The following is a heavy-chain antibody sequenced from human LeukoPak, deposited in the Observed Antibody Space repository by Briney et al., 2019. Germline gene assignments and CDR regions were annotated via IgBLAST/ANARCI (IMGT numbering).Heavy chain of an antibody. D-gene: IGHD5-18*01. J-gene: IGHJ6*04. CDR1: GFTFSSYG. CDR3: ANTIRSALGGMDV. Sequence: PGRSLRLSCAASGFTFSSYGMHWVRQAPGKGLEWVAVISYDGSNKYYADCVKGRFTISRDNSKNTLYLQMNSLRAEDTAVYYCANTIRSALGGMDVWGKGTTVTVSS. V-gene: IGHV3-30*18. CDR2: ISYDGSNK.